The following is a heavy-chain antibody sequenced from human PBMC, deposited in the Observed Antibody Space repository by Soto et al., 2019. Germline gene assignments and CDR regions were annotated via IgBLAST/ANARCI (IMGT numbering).Heavy chain of an antibody. J-gene: IGHJ4*02. V-gene: IGHV3-53*01. CDR2: MYVGGST. CDR3: ARDRSGYAEGVFDS. CDR1: AFTVSSNY. Sequence: EVQLVESGGGLIQPGGSLRLSCAASAFTVSSNYMSWVRQAPGKGLEWVSTMYVGGSTYYADSVKGRFTISRDNSKNTIYLQMISLIAEDTDVYYCARDRSGYAEGVFDSWGQGAVVTSSS. D-gene: IGHD5-12*01.